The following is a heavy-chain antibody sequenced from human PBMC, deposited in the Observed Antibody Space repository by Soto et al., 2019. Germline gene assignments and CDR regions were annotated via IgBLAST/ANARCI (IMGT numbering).Heavy chain of an antibody. CDR3: AASKRLGELSSPWDDAFDI. V-gene: IGHV1-18*01. Sequence: QVQLVQSGAEVKKPGASVKVSCKASGYTFTSYGISWVRQAPGQGLEWMGWISAYNGNTNYAQKLQGRVTMTTDTSTSTAYVELRSLRSDDTAVYYCAASKRLGELSSPWDDAFDIWGQGTMVTVSS. CDR2: ISAYNGNT. J-gene: IGHJ3*02. D-gene: IGHD3-16*02. CDR1: GYTFTSYG.